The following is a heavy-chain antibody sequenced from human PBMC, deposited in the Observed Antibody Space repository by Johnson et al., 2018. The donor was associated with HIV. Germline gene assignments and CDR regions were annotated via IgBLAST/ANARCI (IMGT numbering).Heavy chain of an antibody. CDR2: VNPNGGTT. Sequence: VQLVESGGGLAQPAWSPRLSCAASQFTFSFYYMNCVRQAPGNGLELVGQVNPNGGTTYLIDSGKDRFNISRDNNKNSLYLQMNSLRAEDTALYYCAKENLSGAFDIWGQGTMVTVSS. D-gene: IGHD1-14*01. V-gene: IGHV3-25*05. CDR3: AKENLSGAFDI. CDR1: QFTFSFYY. J-gene: IGHJ3*02.